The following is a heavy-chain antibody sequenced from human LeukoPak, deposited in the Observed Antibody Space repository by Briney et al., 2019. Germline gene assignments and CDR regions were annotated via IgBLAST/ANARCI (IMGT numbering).Heavy chain of an antibody. CDR2: FSGSGGST. CDR1: GFTFSSYA. CDR3: AKEKKQQLVLDYFDY. V-gene: IGHV3-23*01. J-gene: IGHJ4*02. Sequence: GGSLRLSCAASGFTFSSYAMSWVRQAPGKGREWVSAFSGSGGSTYYADSVKGRFTISRDNSKNTLYLQMNSLRAEDTAVYYCAKEKKQQLVLDYFDYWGQGTLVTVSS. D-gene: IGHD6-13*01.